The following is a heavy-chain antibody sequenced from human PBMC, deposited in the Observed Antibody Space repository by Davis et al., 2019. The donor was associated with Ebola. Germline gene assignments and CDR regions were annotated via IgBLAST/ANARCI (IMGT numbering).Heavy chain of an antibody. J-gene: IGHJ6*02. CDR1: VITFSSYA. D-gene: IGHD2-15*01. CDR2: ISGSVGST. CDR3: AKDWEDIVVVVAAAYYCGMDV. Sequence: GESLKISCTDSVITFSSYAMTWVRQAPGKGLEWVSAISGSVGSTYYADSVKGRFTISRDNSKKTLYLQMNSLRAEDTAVYYCAKDWEDIVVVVAAAYYCGMDVWGQGTTVTVSS. V-gene: IGHV3-23*01.